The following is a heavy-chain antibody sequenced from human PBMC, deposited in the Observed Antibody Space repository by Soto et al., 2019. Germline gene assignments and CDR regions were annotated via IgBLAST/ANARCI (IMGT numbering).Heavy chain of an antibody. D-gene: IGHD1-1*01. J-gene: IGHJ4*01. CDR3: ARGRYGDY. V-gene: IGHV1-18*01. Sequence: QVHLVQSGAEVKKPGASVKVSCKGSGYGFTTYGNTWVRQAPGQGLEWMAWISAHNGNTNYAQKVQGRVTVTRDTSTSTAYMELRSLRYDDTAVYYCARGRYGDYWGHGALVTVSS. CDR2: ISAHNGNT. CDR1: GYGFTTYG.